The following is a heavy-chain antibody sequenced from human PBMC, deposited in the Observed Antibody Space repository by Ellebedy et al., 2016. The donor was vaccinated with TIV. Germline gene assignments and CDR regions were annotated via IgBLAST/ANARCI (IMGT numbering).Heavy chain of an antibody. D-gene: IGHD1-14*01. J-gene: IGHJ4*02. V-gene: IGHV3-7*01. CDR1: GFIFSDYW. CDR3: ARHIPYTAGGDY. Sequence: GGSLRLXXAASGFIFSDYWMNWVRQAPGKGLEWVASINHDGSETYYVDSVKGRFTISRDNAKKSLFLQMNTLRAEDTAVYYCARHIPYTAGGDYWGQGTLVTVSS. CDR2: INHDGSET.